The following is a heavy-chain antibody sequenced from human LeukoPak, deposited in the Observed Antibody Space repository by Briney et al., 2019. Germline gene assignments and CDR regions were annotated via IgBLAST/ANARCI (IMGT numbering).Heavy chain of an antibody. D-gene: IGHD6-19*01. CDR2: INHSGST. J-gene: IGHJ4*02. CDR1: GGSFSGYY. Sequence: PSETLSLTCAVYGGSFSGYYWSWIRQPPGKGLEWIGEINHSGSTNYNPSLKSRVTISVDTSKNQFSLKLSSVTAADTAVYYCARGTRLVDYWGQGTLVTVSS. CDR3: ARGTRLVDY. V-gene: IGHV4-34*01.